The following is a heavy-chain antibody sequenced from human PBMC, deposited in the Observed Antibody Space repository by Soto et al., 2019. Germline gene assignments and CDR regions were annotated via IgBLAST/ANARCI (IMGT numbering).Heavy chain of an antibody. D-gene: IGHD2-15*01. CDR3: VRDSRTGCSSINCYMH. V-gene: IGHV4-4*03. CDR1: GVSLTNNHW. Sequence: QLQLRESALELLQPPAALTPTGDASGVSLTNNHWWPWVGQAPGKGPEGIGEIWHTGRPNYNPSLKSRVAISIDKPKNQFSLKWSSVTAADTAVYYCVRDSRTGCSSINCYMHWGQGTLVTVSS. CDR2: IWHTGRP. J-gene: IGHJ4*02.